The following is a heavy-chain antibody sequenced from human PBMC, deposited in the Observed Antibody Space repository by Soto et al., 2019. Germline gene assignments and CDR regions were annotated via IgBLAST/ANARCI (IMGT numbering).Heavy chain of an antibody. Sequence: EVQLVESGGGLVQPGRSLRLSCAASGFTFDDYAMHWVRQAPGKGLEWVSGISWNSGSIGYADSVKGRFTISRDNAKNSLYLQMNSLRAEDTALYYCAKGGGWQWLTREGRYFDYWGQGTLVTVSS. D-gene: IGHD6-19*01. V-gene: IGHV3-9*01. CDR1: GFTFDDYA. CDR2: ISWNSGSI. J-gene: IGHJ4*02. CDR3: AKGGGWQWLTREGRYFDY.